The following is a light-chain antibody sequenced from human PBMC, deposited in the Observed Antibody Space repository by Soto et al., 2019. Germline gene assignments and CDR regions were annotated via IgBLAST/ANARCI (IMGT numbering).Light chain of an antibody. V-gene: IGLV1-47*01. CDR1: SSNIGSNS. CDR2: SNS. J-gene: IGLJ2*01. CDR3: AAWDDSLSGVV. Sequence: QSVLTQPPSASGTPGQRVTISCSGSSSNIGSNSVHWYQQLPGTAPKLLIYSNSQRPSGVPERISGSKSGTSASLAISGLRSEDEADYYWAAWDDSLSGVVFGGGTKVTVL.